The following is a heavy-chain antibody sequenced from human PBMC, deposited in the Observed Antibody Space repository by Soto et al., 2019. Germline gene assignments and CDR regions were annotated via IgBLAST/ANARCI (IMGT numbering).Heavy chain of an antibody. J-gene: IGHJ4*02. Sequence: SETLSLTCTVSGGSISSYYWSWIRQPPGKGLEWIGYIYYSGTTNYNPSLKSRVTISVDTSKNQFSLKLSSVTAADTAVYYCARNYGPGYTFDYWGQGTLVTVSS. CDR3: ARNYGPGYTFDY. CDR2: IYYSGTT. CDR1: GGSISSYY. V-gene: IGHV4-59*08. D-gene: IGHD3-10*01.